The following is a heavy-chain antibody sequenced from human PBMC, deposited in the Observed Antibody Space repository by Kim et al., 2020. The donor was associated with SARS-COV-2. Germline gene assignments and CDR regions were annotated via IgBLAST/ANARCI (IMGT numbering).Heavy chain of an antibody. D-gene: IGHD4-17*01. V-gene: IGHV1-69*04. CDR2: IIPILGIA. CDR3: ARDLFDYGDYVDWFDP. Sequence: SVKVSCKASGGTFSSYAISWVRQAPGQGLEWMGRIIPILGIANYAQKFQGRVTITADKSTSTAYMELSSLRSEDTAVYYCARDLFDYGDYVDWFDPWGQ. J-gene: IGHJ5*02. CDR1: GGTFSSYA.